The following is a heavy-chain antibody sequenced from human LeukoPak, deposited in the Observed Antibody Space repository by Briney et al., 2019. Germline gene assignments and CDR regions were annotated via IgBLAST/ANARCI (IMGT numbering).Heavy chain of an antibody. D-gene: IGHD2-15*01. J-gene: IGHJ4*02. Sequence: GASVKVSCKASGYTFTSYDINWVREATGQGLEWMGWMNPNSGNTGYAQKFQGRVTMTRNTSISTAYMELSSLRSEDTAVYYCARDSCSGGSCYSDYWGQGTLVTVSS. CDR1: GYTFTSYD. CDR3: ARDSCSGGSCYSDY. CDR2: MNPNSGNT. V-gene: IGHV1-8*01.